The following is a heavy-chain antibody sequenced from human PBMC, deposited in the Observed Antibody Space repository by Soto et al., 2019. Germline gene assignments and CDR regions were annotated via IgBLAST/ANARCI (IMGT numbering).Heavy chain of an antibody. D-gene: IGHD3-3*01. CDR1: GYTFTSYA. Sequence: EASVEVCCKASGYTFTSYAIHWVRQAPGQRLEWMGWINAGNGNTKYSQKFQGRVTITRDTSASTAYMELSSLRSEDTAVYYCARYDFWSGYYFSPGWFDPWGQGTLVTVSS. J-gene: IGHJ5*02. CDR2: INAGNGNT. V-gene: IGHV1-3*01. CDR3: ARYDFWSGYYFSPGWFDP.